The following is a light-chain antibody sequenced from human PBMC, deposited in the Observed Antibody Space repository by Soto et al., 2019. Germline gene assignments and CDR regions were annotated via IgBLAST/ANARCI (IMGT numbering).Light chain of an antibody. J-gene: IGKJ1*01. CDR1: QSIGRN. CDR2: TTS. V-gene: IGKV1-39*01. Sequence: DIQMTQSPSSLSASVGDRFTITCRASQSIGRNLNWYQQKPGKAPNLLIYTTSNLEGGVPSRFSGSGSGTDFTLTISSLQPEDVATYFCQQGYSRPRTFGQGTKVDIK. CDR3: QQGYSRPRT.